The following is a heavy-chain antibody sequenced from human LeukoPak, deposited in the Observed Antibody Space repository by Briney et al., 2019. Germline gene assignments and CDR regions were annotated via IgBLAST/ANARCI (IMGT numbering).Heavy chain of an antibody. Sequence: GASVKVSCKGSGYTFTDYYLHWVRQAPGQGLEWVGYINPRDGSTSSPPNFRGRVTMTTDASSSTVYMELSRLTSDDTAIYYCAREGNGLLSKDLDYWGQGTLVTVSS. CDR3: AREGNGLLSKDLDY. CDR2: INPRDGST. V-gene: IGHV1-2*02. J-gene: IGHJ4*02. CDR1: GYTFTDYY. D-gene: IGHD2-15*01.